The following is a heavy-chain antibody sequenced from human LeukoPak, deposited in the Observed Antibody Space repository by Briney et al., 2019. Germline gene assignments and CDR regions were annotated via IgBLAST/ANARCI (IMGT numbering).Heavy chain of an antibody. D-gene: IGHD4-23*01. V-gene: IGHV3-30*02. CDR3: AKDRWPRENYYYYMDV. Sequence: VASRRLSCAASGFTFSSYGMHLLRQAPGKGVEWVACIRYDGSNKYYADSVKRRFTISRDNSKNTLYLQMNSLRAEDTAVYYCAKDRWPRENYYYYMDVWGKGTTVTVSS. CDR1: GFTFSSYG. J-gene: IGHJ6*03. CDR2: IRYDGSNK.